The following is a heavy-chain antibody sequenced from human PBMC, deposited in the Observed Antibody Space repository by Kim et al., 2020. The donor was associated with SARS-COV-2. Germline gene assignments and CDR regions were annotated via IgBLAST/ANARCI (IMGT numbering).Heavy chain of an antibody. CDR2: IYYSGST. V-gene: IGHV4-59*01. Sequence: SETLSLTCTVSGGSISSYYWSWIRQPPGKGLEWIGYIYYSGSTNYNPSLKSRVTISVDTSKNQFSLKLSSVTAADTAVYYCARMITFGGVIVMDYWGQGTLVTVSS. J-gene: IGHJ4*02. CDR1: GGSISSYY. D-gene: IGHD3-16*02. CDR3: ARMITFGGVIVMDY.